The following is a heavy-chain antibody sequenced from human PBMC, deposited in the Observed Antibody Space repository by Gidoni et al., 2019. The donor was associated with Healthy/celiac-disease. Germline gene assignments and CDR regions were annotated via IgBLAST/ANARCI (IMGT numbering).Heavy chain of an antibody. V-gene: IGHV4-59*01. Sequence: QVQLQESGPGLVKPSETLSLTCTVSGCSISSYYWSWIRQPPGKGLEWIGYIYYSGSTNYNPSLKSRVTISVDTSKNQFSLKLSSVTAADTAVYYCARDKGGDGLILDYWGQGTLVTVSS. CDR1: GCSISSYY. CDR3: ARDKGGDGLILDY. J-gene: IGHJ4*02. CDR2: IYYSGST. D-gene: IGHD3-16*01.